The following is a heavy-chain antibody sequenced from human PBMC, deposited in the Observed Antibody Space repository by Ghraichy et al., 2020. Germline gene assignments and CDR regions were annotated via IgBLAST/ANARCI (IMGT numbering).Heavy chain of an antibody. Sequence: GGSLRLSCAASGFTFSSYAMSWVRQAPGKGLEWVSAISGSGGSTYYADSVKGRFTISRDNSKNTLYLQMNSLRAEDTAVYYCAKSAVYYYGSGSYSDYWGQGTLVTVSS. V-gene: IGHV3-23*01. J-gene: IGHJ4*02. D-gene: IGHD3-10*01. CDR3: AKSAVYYYGSGSYSDY. CDR2: ISGSGGST. CDR1: GFTFSSYA.